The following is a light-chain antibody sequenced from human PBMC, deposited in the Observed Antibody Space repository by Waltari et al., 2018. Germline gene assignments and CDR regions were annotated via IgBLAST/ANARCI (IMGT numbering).Light chain of an antibody. V-gene: IGLV3-19*01. Sequence: SSELTQDPAVSVALGQTVRITCQGDSLRQSFASWYQQKPGQAPVLVVFGVGNRPSGIPDRFSGSNSGNTAFLTITGAQADDEADYCCNSRDISGNHWVFGGGTRLTVL. CDR1: SLRQSF. CDR3: NSRDISGNHWV. J-gene: IGLJ3*02. CDR2: GVG.